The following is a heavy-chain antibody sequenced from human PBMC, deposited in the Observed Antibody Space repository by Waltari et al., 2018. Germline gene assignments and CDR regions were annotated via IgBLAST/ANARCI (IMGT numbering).Heavy chain of an antibody. J-gene: IGHJ4*02. CDR3: ARELPIDS. CDR1: GFTFSSYE. Sequence: EVQLVESGGGLVQPGGSLRLSCAASGFTFSSYEMNWVRQAPGKGLEWVSYISSSGTIHYADSVKGRFTISRDNAKHSLYLQMNSLRAEDTALYYCARELPIDSWGQGTLVTVSS. CDR2: ISSSGTI. V-gene: IGHV3-48*03.